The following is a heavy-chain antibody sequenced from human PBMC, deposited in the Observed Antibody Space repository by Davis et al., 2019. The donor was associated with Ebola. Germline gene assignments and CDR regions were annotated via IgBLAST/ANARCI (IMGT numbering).Heavy chain of an antibody. D-gene: IGHD1-26*01. CDR1: LGTFSSYA. J-gene: IGHJ4*02. CDR3: ARGGGSSKRTMGY. V-gene: IGHV1-2*04. Sequence: ASVSVSCTASLGTFSSYAISWLRQAPGQGLEWLGWINPNSGGTNYAQNFQGWVTMTSDTSISTAYMELSRLRSDDTAVYYCARGGGSSKRTMGYWGQGTLVTVSS. CDR2: INPNSGGT.